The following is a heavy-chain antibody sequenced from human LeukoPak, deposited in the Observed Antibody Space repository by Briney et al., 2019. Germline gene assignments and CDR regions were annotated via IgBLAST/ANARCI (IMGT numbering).Heavy chain of an antibody. CDR3: SRDRRFCSTTTCYVPFDY. CDR2: IYYTGST. V-gene: IGHV4-59*01. J-gene: IGHJ4*02. Sequence: PSETLSLTCTVSGGSISSYYWSWIRQPPGKRLEWIGFIYYTGSTNYNPSLESRVTISVDTSKNQFSLQLSSVTAADTAVYYCSRDRRFCSTTTCYVPFDYWGQGSLVTVSS. CDR1: GGSISSYY. D-gene: IGHD2-2*01.